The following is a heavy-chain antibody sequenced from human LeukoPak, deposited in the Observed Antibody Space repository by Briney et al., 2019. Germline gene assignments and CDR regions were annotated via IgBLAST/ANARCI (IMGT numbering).Heavy chain of an antibody. CDR2: IYTSGST. CDR1: GGSISSGSYY. V-gene: IGHV4-61*02. Sequence: SQTLSLTCTVSGGSISSGSYYWSWIRQPAGKGLEWIGRIYTSGSTNYNPSLKSRVTISVDTSKNQFSLKLSSVTAADTAVYYCARAPYYYDSSGYDEGWGQGTLVTVSS. CDR3: ARAPYYYDSSGYDEG. D-gene: IGHD3-22*01. J-gene: IGHJ4*02.